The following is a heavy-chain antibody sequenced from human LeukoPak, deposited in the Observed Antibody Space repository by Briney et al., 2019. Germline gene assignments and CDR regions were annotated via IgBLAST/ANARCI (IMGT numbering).Heavy chain of an antibody. CDR1: GFTFSTYA. D-gene: IGHD6-13*01. Sequence: TGGSLRLSCAASGFTFSTYAMSWVRQAPGKGLEWVSAISSSGGSTYYADSVKGRFTVSRDNSKNTLYPQMNSLRAEDTAVYYCAKYCGYSSSWYKLGFDYWGQGTLVTVSS. V-gene: IGHV3-23*01. J-gene: IGHJ4*02. CDR2: ISSSGGST. CDR3: AKYCGYSSSWYKLGFDY.